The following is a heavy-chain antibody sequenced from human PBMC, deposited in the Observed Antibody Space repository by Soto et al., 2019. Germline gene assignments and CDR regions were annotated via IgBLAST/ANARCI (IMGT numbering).Heavy chain of an antibody. J-gene: IGHJ4*02. D-gene: IGHD3-10*01. CDR1: GGSISSYY. Sequence: SETLSLTCTVSGGSISSYYWSWIRQPPGKGLGWIGYIYYSGSTNYNPSLKSRVTISVDTSKNQFSLKLSSVTAADTAVYYCARRWGGTFDYWGQGTXVTVSS. CDR3: ARRWGGTFDY. V-gene: IGHV4-59*01. CDR2: IYYSGST.